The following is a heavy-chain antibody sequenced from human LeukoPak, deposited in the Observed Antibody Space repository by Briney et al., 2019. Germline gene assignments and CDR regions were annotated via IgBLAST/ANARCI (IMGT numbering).Heavy chain of an antibody. CDR1: GDSISSYY. Sequence: SETLSLTCTVSGDSISSYYWSWIRQPPGKGLEWIGEINHSGSTNYNPSLKSRVTISVDTSKNQFSLKLSSVTAADTAVYYCARGVRYDYVWGSYRLDYWGQGTLVTVSS. D-gene: IGHD3-16*02. J-gene: IGHJ4*02. CDR2: INHSGST. CDR3: ARGVRYDYVWGSYRLDY. V-gene: IGHV4-34*01.